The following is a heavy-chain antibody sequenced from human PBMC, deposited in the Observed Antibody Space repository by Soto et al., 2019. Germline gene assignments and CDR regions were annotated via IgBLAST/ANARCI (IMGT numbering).Heavy chain of an antibody. D-gene: IGHD2-15*01. CDR3: ARVTEDSYFDY. J-gene: IGHJ4*02. Sequence: PSETLSLTCTVSGGSISSGDYYWSWIRQPPGKGLEWIGYIYYSGSTYYNPSLKSRVTISVDTSKNQFSLKLSSVTAADTAVYYCARVTEDSYFDYWGQGTLVTVSS. CDR1: GGSISSGDYY. V-gene: IGHV4-30-4*01. CDR2: IYYSGST.